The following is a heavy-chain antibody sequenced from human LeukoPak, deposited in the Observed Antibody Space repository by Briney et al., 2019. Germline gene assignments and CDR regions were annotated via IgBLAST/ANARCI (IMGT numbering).Heavy chain of an antibody. Sequence: GGSLRLSCAASGFIFSTYWMSWVRQPPGKGLEWVANINQDGSEKYYVDPVKGRFTISRDNAKNSLYLQINSLRVEDTAVYYCVKGGWEYWGHGALVTVCS. CDR3: VKGGWEY. J-gene: IGHJ4*01. CDR1: GFIFSTYW. V-gene: IGHV3-7*01. CDR2: INQDGSEK. D-gene: IGHD1-26*01.